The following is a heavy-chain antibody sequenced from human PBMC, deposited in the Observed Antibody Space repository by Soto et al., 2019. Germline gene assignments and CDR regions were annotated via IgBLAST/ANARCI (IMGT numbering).Heavy chain of an antibody. CDR1: GYTLTELS. V-gene: IGHV1-24*01. CDR3: ATDTLFDLKKTSYGMAA. CDR2: FDPEDGET. J-gene: IGHJ6*02. Sequence: GASVKVSCKVSGYTLTELSIHWVRQAPGKGLEWMGGFDPEDGETIYAQKFQGRVTMTEDTSTDTAYMELSSLRSDDTAVYYCATDTLFDLKKTSYGMAAWGQGTTVTVSS.